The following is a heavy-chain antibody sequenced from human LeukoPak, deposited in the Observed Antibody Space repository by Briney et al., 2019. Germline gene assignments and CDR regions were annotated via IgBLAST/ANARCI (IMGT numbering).Heavy chain of an antibody. CDR1: GFTFSSYD. CDR3: AGQARPGSAEGAFDI. J-gene: IGHJ3*02. D-gene: IGHD2-2*01. Sequence: SGGSLRLSCTASGFTFSSYDMHWVRQDKGKGLEWVSAISTAGDPYYLGSVKGRFTISRENAKKSFYLQMNSLRAGDTAVYYCAGQARPGSAEGAFDIWGQGTMVTVSS. CDR2: ISTAGDP. V-gene: IGHV3-13*05.